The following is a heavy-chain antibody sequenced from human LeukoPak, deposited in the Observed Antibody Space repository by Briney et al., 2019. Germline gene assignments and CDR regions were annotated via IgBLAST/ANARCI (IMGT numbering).Heavy chain of an antibody. CDR3: ARSTGHCGGDCLSVEYCQH. CDR2: ISSGSSYI. V-gene: IGHV3-21*01. CDR1: GFTFSGYT. Sequence: GGSLRLSCAASGFTFSGYTINWVRQAPGKGLEWVSSISSGSSYIFYADSVKGRFTISRDNAKYSLFLQMSSLRAEDTAVYYCARSTGHCGGDCLSVEYCQHWGQGTLVTVSS. J-gene: IGHJ1*01. D-gene: IGHD2-21*02.